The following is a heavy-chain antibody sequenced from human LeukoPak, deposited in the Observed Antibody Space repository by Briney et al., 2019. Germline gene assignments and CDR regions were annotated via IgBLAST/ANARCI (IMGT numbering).Heavy chain of an antibody. J-gene: IGHJ4*02. CDR2: IWYDGSNK. D-gene: IGHD6-19*01. CDR3: ARDEVAVTVALDF. CDR1: GFTFSNYA. Sequence: GGSLRLSCAASGFTFSNYAMHWVRQAPGKGLEWVAVIWYDGSNKYYADSVKGRFTISRDNSKNTLYLQMNSLRAEDTAVYYCARDEVAVTVALDFWGQGTLVTASS. V-gene: IGHV3-33*08.